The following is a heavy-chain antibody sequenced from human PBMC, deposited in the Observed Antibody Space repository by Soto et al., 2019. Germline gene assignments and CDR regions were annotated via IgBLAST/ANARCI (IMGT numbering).Heavy chain of an antibody. CDR3: ARDLNTYYYGAGSYYYYYYGMDG. V-gene: IGHV1-69*13. CDR1: GGTFSSYA. Sequence: SVKVSCKASGGTFSSYAISWVRQAPGQGLEWMGGIIPIFGTANYAQKFQGRVTITADESTSTAYMELSSLRSEDTAVYYCARDLNTYYYGAGSYYYYYYGMDGWGQGTTVTVSS. CDR2: IIPIFGTA. D-gene: IGHD3-10*01. J-gene: IGHJ6*02.